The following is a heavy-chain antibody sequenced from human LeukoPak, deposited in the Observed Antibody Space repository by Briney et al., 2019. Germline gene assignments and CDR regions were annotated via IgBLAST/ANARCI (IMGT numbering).Heavy chain of an antibody. V-gene: IGHV4-39*01. J-gene: IGHJ4*02. CDR3: ARHVSPSGAAGVDY. CDR1: GGPISSSSYY. D-gene: IGHD3-10*01. Sequence: SETLSLTCTDSGGPISSSSYYWAWIRQPPGKIPEWIGSIYICGRAYYNSSLKSRVTISVDTSKNQFSLKLSSVTAADTAVYYCARHVSPSGAAGVDYWGQGTLVTVSS. CDR2: IYICGRA.